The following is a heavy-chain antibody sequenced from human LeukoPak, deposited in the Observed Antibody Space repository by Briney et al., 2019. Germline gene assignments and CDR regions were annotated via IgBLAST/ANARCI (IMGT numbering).Heavy chain of an antibody. V-gene: IGHV5-51*01. CDR2: IFPGDSDI. Sequence: GESLKISCKASGDSFADLWIGWVRQMPGKGLEWMGIIFPGDSDIRYNPSFQGRVSMSVDKSTNTAFLQWSSLRASDTAMYYCARFEVNHADGSEYYYFDYWGQGTLVTVSS. J-gene: IGHJ4*02. CDR1: GDSFADLW. D-gene: IGHD6-6*01. CDR3: ARFEVNHADGSEYYYFDY.